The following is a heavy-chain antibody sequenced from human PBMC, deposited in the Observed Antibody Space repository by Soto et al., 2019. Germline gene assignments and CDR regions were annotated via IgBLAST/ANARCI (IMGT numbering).Heavy chain of an antibody. CDR1: GGTFSSYA. J-gene: IGHJ6*02. D-gene: IGHD3-3*01. CDR2: IIPIFGTA. V-gene: IGHV1-69*01. CDR3: AKGQYDFWSGYYEEKRYYYYGMDV. Sequence: QVQLVQSGAEVKKPGSSVKVSCKASGGTFSSYAISWVRQAPGQGLEWMGGIIPIFGTANYAQKFQGRVTITADESTSTAYMELSSLRSEDTAVYYCAKGQYDFWSGYYEEKRYYYYGMDVWGQGTTVTVSS.